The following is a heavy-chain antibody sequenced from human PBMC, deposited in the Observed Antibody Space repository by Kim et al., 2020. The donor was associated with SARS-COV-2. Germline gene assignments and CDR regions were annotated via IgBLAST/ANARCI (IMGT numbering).Heavy chain of an antibody. Sequence: GGSRRLSCAASGFTFSSYAMHWVRQAPGKGLEWVAVISYDGSKKYYVDSVKGRFTISRDNSKITLFLQMNSLRAEDTAVYFCARGGLGMATILNYFDYWGQGTLVTVSS. CDR3: ARGGLGMATILNYFDY. CDR1: GFTFSSYA. V-gene: IGHV3-30*04. CDR2: ISYDGSKK. D-gene: IGHD5-12*01. J-gene: IGHJ4*02.